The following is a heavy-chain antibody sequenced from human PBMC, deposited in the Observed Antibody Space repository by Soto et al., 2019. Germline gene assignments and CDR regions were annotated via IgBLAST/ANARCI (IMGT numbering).Heavy chain of an antibody. V-gene: IGHV4-61*08. CDR3: ARENYYDSSGSYYFDY. CDR1: GGSISSGGYY. D-gene: IGHD3-22*01. Sequence: PSETLSLTCTVSGGSISSGGYYWSWIRQPPGKGLEWIGYIYYSGSTNYNPSLKSRVTISVDTSKNQFSLKLSSVTAADTAVYYCARENYYDSSGSYYFDYWGQGTLVTVSS. CDR2: IYYSGST. J-gene: IGHJ4*02.